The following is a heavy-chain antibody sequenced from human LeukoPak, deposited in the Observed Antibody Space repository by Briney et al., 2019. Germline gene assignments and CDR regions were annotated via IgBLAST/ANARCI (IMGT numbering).Heavy chain of an antibody. Sequence: SETLSLTCAVYGGSFSGYYWSWIRQPPGKGLEWIGEINHSGSTNYNPSLKSRVTISVDTSKNQFSLKLSSVTAADTAVYYCATTSGGCSSTSYYEGSWFDPWGQGTLVTVSS. CDR1: GGSFSGYY. CDR3: ATTSGGCSSTSYYEGSWFDP. D-gene: IGHD2-2*01. CDR2: INHSGST. J-gene: IGHJ5*02. V-gene: IGHV4-34*01.